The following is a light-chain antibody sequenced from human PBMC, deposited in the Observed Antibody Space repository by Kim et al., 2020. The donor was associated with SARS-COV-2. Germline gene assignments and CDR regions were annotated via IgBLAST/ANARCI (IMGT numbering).Light chain of an antibody. CDR2: DAS. CDR3: QQHETYSRT. V-gene: IGKV1-5*01. CDR1: QNINTW. Sequence: DIQMTQSPSTLSASVGDRVTITCRASQNINTWLAWYQQKPGKVPKLLIYDASTLQSGVPSRFSGSGSGTDFTLTISSLQPDDFATYYCQQHETYSRTFGQGTKVDIK. J-gene: IGKJ1*01.